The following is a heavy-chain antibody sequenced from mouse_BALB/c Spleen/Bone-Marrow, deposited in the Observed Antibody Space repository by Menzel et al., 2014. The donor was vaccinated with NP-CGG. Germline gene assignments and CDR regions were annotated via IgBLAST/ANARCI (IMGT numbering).Heavy chain of an antibody. V-gene: IGHV1-4*01. CDR3: ARPLNSLRDH. J-gene: IGHJ2*01. CDR1: GHTFTSYT. D-gene: IGHD1-2*01. CDR2: INPNSDYT. Sequence: VKLMESGAELARPGASAKMSCKASGHTFTSYTMHWVKQRPGQGLEWIGYINPNSDYTNYNQKFKDKATLTADKSSNTIYMQLSSLTSEGSAVYYCARPLNSLRDHWGQGTTLTVSS.